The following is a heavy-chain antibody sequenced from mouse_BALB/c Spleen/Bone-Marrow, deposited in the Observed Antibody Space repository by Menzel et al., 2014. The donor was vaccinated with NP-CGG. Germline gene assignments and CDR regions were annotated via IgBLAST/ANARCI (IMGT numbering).Heavy chain of an antibody. CDR2: ISYSGNT. CDR1: GDSITNAY. J-gene: IGHJ2*01. V-gene: IGHV3-8*02. Sequence: EVKLQESGPSLVKPSQPLSLTCSVTGDSITNAYWNWIRKFPGNKIDYMGYISYSGNTYYNPSLKSRISITRDTSKNQFYLQLNSVTTEDTATYFCARGTGYYFDYWGQGTTLTVSS. D-gene: IGHD3-3*01. CDR3: ARGTGYYFDY.